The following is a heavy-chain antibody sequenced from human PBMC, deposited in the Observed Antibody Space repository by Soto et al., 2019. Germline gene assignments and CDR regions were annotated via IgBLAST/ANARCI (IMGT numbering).Heavy chain of an antibody. Sequence: EVQLVESGGGLVQPGGSLRLSCAASGFTVSSKYMSWVRQAPGKGLEWVSLIQSGGTTYYADSVKARFTISRDSSKNMLHLQMDRLRAEDTAVYSCARDDILCSGGSCYGVPMEVWGKGTTVTVSS. J-gene: IGHJ6*03. CDR1: GFTVSSKY. CDR3: ARDDILCSGGSCYGVPMEV. CDR2: IQSGGTT. V-gene: IGHV3-66*01. D-gene: IGHD2-15*01.